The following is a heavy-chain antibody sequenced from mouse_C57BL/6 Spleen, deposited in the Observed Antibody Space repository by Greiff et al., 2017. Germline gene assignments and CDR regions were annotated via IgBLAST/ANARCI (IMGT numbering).Heavy chain of an antibody. V-gene: IGHV5-9-1*02. Sequence: EVMLVESGEGLVKPGGSLKLSCAASGFTFSSYAMSWVRQTPEKRLEWVAYISSGGDYIYYADTVKGRFTISRDNARNTLYLQMSSLKSEDTAMYYCTRDQGSNYVGPFAYWGQGTLVTVSA. CDR3: TRDQGSNYVGPFAY. CDR2: ISSGGDYI. D-gene: IGHD2-5*01. J-gene: IGHJ3*01. CDR1: GFTFSSYA.